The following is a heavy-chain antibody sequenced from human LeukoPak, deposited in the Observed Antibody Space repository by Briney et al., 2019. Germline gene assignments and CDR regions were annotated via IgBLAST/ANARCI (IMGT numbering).Heavy chain of an antibody. J-gene: IGHJ6*04. Sequence: AGGSLRLSCSASGFSFSNYAMYWVRQAPGKGLEWVASIKQGGSEKYYVDSVKGRFTISRDNAKNSLYLQMNSLRAEDTAVYYCARDFGLRCSGGTCYSVYYYGMDVWGKGTTVTVSS. V-gene: IGHV3-7*03. CDR1: GFSFSNYA. CDR3: ARDFGLRCSGGTCYSVYYYGMDV. CDR2: IKQGGSEK. D-gene: IGHD2-15*01.